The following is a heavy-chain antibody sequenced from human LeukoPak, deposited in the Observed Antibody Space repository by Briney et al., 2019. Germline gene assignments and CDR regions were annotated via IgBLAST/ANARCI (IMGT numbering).Heavy chain of an antibody. D-gene: IGHD3/OR15-3a*01. CDR3: ARSWTSLLNYFDY. J-gene: IGHJ4*02. CDR1: GGSFSGYY. Sequence: SETLTLTCAVYGGSFSGYYWSWIRQPPAKGLEWIGEINHSGSTNYNPSLKSRVTISVDTSKNQFSLKLSSVTAADTAVYYCARSWTSLLNYFDYWGQGTLVTVSS. V-gene: IGHV4-34*01. CDR2: INHSGST.